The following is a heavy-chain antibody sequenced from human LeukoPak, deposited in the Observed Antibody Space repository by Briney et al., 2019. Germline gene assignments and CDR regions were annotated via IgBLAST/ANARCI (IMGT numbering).Heavy chain of an antibody. Sequence: SETLSLTCTVPGGSISSSSYYWGWIRQPPGKGLEWIGSIYYSGSTYYNPSLKSRVTISVDTSKNQFSLKLSSVTAADTAVYYCARTSRYYYGMDVWGQGTTVTVSS. CDR1: GGSISSSSYY. CDR2: IYYSGST. D-gene: IGHD6-13*01. CDR3: ARTSRYYYGMDV. V-gene: IGHV4-39*07. J-gene: IGHJ6*02.